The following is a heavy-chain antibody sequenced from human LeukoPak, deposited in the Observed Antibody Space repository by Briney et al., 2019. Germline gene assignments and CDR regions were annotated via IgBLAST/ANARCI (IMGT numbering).Heavy chain of an antibody. D-gene: IGHD3-9*01. CDR1: GFTFSSYA. CDR2: ISGSGGST. V-gene: IGHV3-23*01. CDR3: ARYFDWLLYGGDYFDY. Sequence: GGSLRLSCAASGFTFSSYAMSWVRQAPGKGLEWVSAISGSGGSTYYADSVKGRFTISRDNSKNTLYLQMNSLRAEDTAVYYCARYFDWLLYGGDYFDYWGQGTLVTVSS. J-gene: IGHJ4*02.